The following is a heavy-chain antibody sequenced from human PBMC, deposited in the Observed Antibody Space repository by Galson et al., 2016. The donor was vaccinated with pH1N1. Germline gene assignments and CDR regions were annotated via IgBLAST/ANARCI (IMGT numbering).Heavy chain of an antibody. D-gene: IGHD3-3*01. CDR1: GGTFSNYV. V-gene: IGHV1-69*13. CDR2: INVVFGTA. Sequence: SVKVSCKASGGTFSNYVISWVRQAPGQGLEWMGGINVVFGTANYAQKFQGRVTIAADESTSTAYMELKNVTSEDTAVYFCARDRVLRFLERSPYDDKAMDVWGQGTAVTVS. CDR3: ARDRVLRFLERSPYDDKAMDV. J-gene: IGHJ6*02.